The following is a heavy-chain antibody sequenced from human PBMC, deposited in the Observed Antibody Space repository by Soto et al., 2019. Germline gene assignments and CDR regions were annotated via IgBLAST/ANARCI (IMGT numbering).Heavy chain of an antibody. CDR2: IYYRAST. J-gene: IGHJ4*02. Sequence: PSETLSLTCTVSGGSVSSGSYYWRWIRQPSGKGLEWIGYIYYRASTHYNPSRKSRVTISVDTSKYQFSMKLSSVTAADTAVYYCVRDQVEDYHVTGSPYTLATNWGQGTLVTVSS. V-gene: IGHV4-61*01. CDR3: VRDQVEDYHVTGSPYTLATN. D-gene: IGHD3-10*02. CDR1: GGSVSSGSYY.